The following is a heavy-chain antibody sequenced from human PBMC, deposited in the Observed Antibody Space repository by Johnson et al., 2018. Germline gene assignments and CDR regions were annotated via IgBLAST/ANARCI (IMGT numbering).Heavy chain of an antibody. V-gene: IGHV3-11*04. Sequence: QVQLVQSGGDLVRPGGSLRLSCAASEFSFSDYYMTWIRQAPGKGLEWVSYISSSGGAIYYADSVQGRFTISRDNVEKSLYLQMNSLRVEDTALYYCARRSGTWRGSSYYYHMDRWGKGTTVTVSS. CDR3: ARRSGTWRGSSYYYHMDR. CDR2: ISSSGGAI. CDR1: EFSFSDYY. J-gene: IGHJ6*03. D-gene: IGHD3-3*01.